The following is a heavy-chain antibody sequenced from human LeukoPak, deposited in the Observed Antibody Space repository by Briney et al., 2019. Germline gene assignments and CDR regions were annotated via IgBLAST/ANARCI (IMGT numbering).Heavy chain of an antibody. CDR2: ISGGGRVT. V-gene: IGHV3-23*01. CDR3: AKFADYGSGSFSCIDY. Sequence: GGSLRLSCAASGFTFSNFAMTWVRQAPGKGLEWVSVISGGGRVTYYADSVKGRFSISRDNSKNTLSLQMNSLRAEDTAVYSCAKFADYGSGSFSCIDYWGQGSLVTVSS. D-gene: IGHD3-10*01. J-gene: IGHJ4*02. CDR1: GFTFSNFA.